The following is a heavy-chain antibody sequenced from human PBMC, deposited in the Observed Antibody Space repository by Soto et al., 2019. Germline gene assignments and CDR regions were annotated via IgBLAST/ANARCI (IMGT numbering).Heavy chain of an antibody. V-gene: IGHV1-58*01. CDR1: GFTFTRSV. CDR2: IVVGSDNT. Sequence: QMQLVQSGPEVKKTGTSVKVSCKASGFTFTRSVVQWVRQARGQRLEWIGWIVVGSDNTKYAQEFQERVTLTRNMATRAANMEMGSLRSENTAVYYCGAADVGDYLRAFDLWGQGTMVNVSS. D-gene: IGHD4-17*01. J-gene: IGHJ3*01. CDR3: GAADVGDYLRAFDL.